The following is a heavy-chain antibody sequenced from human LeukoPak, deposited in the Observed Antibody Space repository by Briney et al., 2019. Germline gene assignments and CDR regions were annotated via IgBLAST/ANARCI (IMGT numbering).Heavy chain of an antibody. CDR2: INWNGGST. CDR3: ARELSSGNEIFDN. V-gene: IGHV3-20*04. CDR1: GFTFDDDG. Sequence: PGGSVTVSCAAGGFTFDDDGMSWVRQATGKGLEWICCINWNGGSTGYAHYVKGRFTISRDNAMNSLYMQMSSLRAEDPALYYCARELSSGNEIFDNWGQGTLVTVSS. J-gene: IGHJ4*02. D-gene: IGHD3-22*01.